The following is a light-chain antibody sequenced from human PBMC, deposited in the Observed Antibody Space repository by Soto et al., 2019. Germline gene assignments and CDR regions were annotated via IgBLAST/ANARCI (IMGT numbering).Light chain of an antibody. V-gene: IGKV3-20*01. CDR3: QHYGTSPAWT. CDR1: QSVRSSY. CDR2: GAF. J-gene: IGKJ1*01. Sequence: EIVLTQSPGTLSLFPGERATLSCRASQSVRSSYLAWYQQKPGQAPRLLIYGAFSRASGVPDRFSGRGSGTEFTLTISRLEPEDFAVYYCQHYGTSPAWTFGQGTKVDIK.